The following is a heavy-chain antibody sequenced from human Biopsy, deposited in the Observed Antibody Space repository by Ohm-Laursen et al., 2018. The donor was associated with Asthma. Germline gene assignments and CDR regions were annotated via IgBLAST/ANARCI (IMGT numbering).Heavy chain of an antibody. CDR2: VSRTGST. CDR1: GGSIRSHD. Sequence: GTLSLTCTVSGGSIRSHDWTWIRLPPGKGLEYIGDVSRTGSTNYNPSLKSRATMSLDTSKSQFSLRLTSVTPADTAVYYCARLADCSGGACYSYGWFDPWGQGTRVTVSS. V-gene: IGHV4-59*11. CDR3: ARLADCSGGACYSYGWFDP. J-gene: IGHJ5*02. D-gene: IGHD2-15*01.